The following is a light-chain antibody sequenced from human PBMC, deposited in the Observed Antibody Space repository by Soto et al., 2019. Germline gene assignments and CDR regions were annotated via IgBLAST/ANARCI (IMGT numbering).Light chain of an antibody. V-gene: IGLV2-23*01. CDR1: SIDVGSYNL. CDR3: CSYAGSSTWG. CDR2: EGS. Sequence: QSALTQPASVSGSPGQSITISCTGTSIDVGSYNLVSWYQQHPGKAPKLMIYEGSKRPSGVSNRFSGSKSGNTASLTISGLQAEDEADYYCCSYAGSSTWGFGGGTTLTVL. J-gene: IGLJ2*01.